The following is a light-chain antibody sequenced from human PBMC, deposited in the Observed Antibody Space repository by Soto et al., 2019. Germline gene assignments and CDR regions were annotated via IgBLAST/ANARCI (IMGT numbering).Light chain of an antibody. V-gene: IGKV1-16*01. CDR2: DAS. CDR1: QGITDR. Sequence: DLQMTQSPSSLSASVGDRVTLTCRASQGITDRLTWFQQKPGKAPKSLIYDASTLQYGVQSRFSGGGSGTDFTLTISSLQPEDSATYYCQQYGNYPYTFGLGTKLEIK. J-gene: IGKJ2*01. CDR3: QQYGNYPYT.